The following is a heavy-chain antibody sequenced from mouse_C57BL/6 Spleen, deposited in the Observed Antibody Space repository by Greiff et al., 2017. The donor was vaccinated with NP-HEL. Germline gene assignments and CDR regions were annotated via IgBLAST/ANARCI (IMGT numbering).Heavy chain of an antibody. CDR3: ARGWVVDY. Sequence: QVQLQQSGAELVMPGASVKLSCKASGFTFTSYWMHWVKQRPGQGLEWIGEIDPSDSYTNYNQKFKGKSTLTVDKSSSTAYMQLSSLTSEDSAVYYCARGWVVDYWGQGTTLTVSS. CDR2: IDPSDSYT. J-gene: IGHJ2*01. CDR1: GFTFTSYW. D-gene: IGHD1-1*01. V-gene: IGHV1-69*01.